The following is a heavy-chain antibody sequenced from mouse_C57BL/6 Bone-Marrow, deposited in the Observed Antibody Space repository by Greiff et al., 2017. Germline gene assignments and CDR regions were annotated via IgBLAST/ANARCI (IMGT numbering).Heavy chain of an antibody. CDR3: ARLSLYYGSSPYYFDY. V-gene: IGHV1-39*01. CDR1: GYSFTDYN. D-gene: IGHD1-1*01. Sequence: EVQLKESGPELVQPGASVKISCKASGYSFTDYNMNWVKQRPGKSLEWIGVINPNYGTTNSNQKFNGKATLTVDQSSTTAYMQLNILTFVDSAVYYCARLSLYYGSSPYYFDYWGQGTTLTVSS. J-gene: IGHJ2*01. CDR2: INPNYGTT.